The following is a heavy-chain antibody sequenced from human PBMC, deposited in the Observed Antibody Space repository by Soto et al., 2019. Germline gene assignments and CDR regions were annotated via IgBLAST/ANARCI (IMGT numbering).Heavy chain of an antibody. V-gene: IGHV4-30-4*01. D-gene: IGHD3-10*01. CDR3: ARYYYGSGSYQDY. CDR1: GSSISSGDYY. Sequence: ASETLSLTCTVSGSSISSGDYYWSWIRQPPGKGLEWIGYIYYSGSTYYNPSLKSRVTISVDTSNNQFSLKLTSVTAADTAVYYCARYYYGSGSYQDYWGQGTLGTVS. J-gene: IGHJ4*02. CDR2: IYYSGST.